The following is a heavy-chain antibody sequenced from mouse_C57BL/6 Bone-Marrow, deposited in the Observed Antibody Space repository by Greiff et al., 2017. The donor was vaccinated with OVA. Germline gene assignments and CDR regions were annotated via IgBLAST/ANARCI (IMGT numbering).Heavy chain of an antibody. CDR2: ISSGGSYT. CDR1: GFTFSSYG. Sequence: EVQGVESGGDLVKPGGSLKLSCAASGFTFSSYGMSWVRQTPDKRLEWVATISSGGSYTYYPDSVKGRFTISRDNAKNTLYLQMSSLKSEDTAMYYCARQAYYSNYVAWFAYWGQGTLVTVSA. D-gene: IGHD2-5*01. CDR3: ARQAYYSNYVAWFAY. J-gene: IGHJ3*01. V-gene: IGHV5-6*01.